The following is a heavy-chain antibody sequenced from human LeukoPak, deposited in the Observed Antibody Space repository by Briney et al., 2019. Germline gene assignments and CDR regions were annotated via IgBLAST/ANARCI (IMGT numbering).Heavy chain of an antibody. Sequence: GASVKVSCKASGYTFTSYYMHWVRQAPGQGLEWMGIINPSGGSTSYAQKFQGRVTMTRDMSTSTVYMELSSLRSEDTAVYYCARDSRYYYDSSGHLVKYFQHWGQGTLVTASS. CDR2: INPSGGST. CDR1: GYTFTSYY. J-gene: IGHJ1*01. D-gene: IGHD3-22*01. CDR3: ARDSRYYYDSSGHLVKYFQH. V-gene: IGHV1-46*01.